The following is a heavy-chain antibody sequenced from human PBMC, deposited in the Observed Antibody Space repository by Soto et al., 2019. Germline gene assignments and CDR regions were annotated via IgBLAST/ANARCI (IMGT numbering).Heavy chain of an antibody. J-gene: IGHJ6*02. CDR3: ARDPYSSSWLYYYYYGMDV. V-gene: IGHV4-30-4*01. D-gene: IGHD6-13*01. CDR1: GGSINSGDYY. Sequence: LSLTCTVSGGSINSGDYYWSWIRQPPGKGLEWIGCMYSSGSTYYNPSLESRVTISIDTSKNHFSLKLNSVTAADTAVYYCARDPYSSSWLYYYYYGMDVWGQGTTVTVSS. CDR2: MYSSGST.